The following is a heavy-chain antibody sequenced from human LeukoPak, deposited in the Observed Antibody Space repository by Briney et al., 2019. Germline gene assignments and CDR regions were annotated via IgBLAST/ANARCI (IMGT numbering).Heavy chain of an antibody. Sequence: PSETLSLTCTVSGGSISSGDYYWSWIRQPPGKGLEWIVYIYYSGSTYYNPSLKSRVTISVDTSKNQFSLKLSSVTAADTAVYYCARNIRTTVVTGGPGHAEYFQHWGQGTLVTVSS. J-gene: IGHJ1*01. D-gene: IGHD4-23*01. CDR2: IYYSGST. CDR1: GGSISSGDYY. CDR3: ARNIRTTVVTGGPGHAEYFQH. V-gene: IGHV4-30-4*01.